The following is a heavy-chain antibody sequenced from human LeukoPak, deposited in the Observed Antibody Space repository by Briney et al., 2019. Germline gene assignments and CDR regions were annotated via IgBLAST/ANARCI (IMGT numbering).Heavy chain of an antibody. D-gene: IGHD1-26*01. CDR2: IYSGGST. Sequence: GGSLRLSCAASGFTVSSNYMSWVRQAPGKGLEWVSIIYSGGSTYYADSVKGRFTISRDNSKNTLYLQMNSLRAEDTAVYYCARDPYSGSYSDYYYYYMDVWGKGTTVTVSS. CDR3: ARDPYSGSYSDYYYYYMDV. J-gene: IGHJ6*03. CDR1: GFTVSSNY. V-gene: IGHV3-66*01.